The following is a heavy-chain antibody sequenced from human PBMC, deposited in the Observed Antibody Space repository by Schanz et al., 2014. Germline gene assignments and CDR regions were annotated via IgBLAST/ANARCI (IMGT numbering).Heavy chain of an antibody. Sequence: VQLVESGGGLVQPGGSLRLSCAASGFTVSNNYMSWVRQAPGKGLEWVAFIRYGSNQYYADSVKGRFTISRDNSKNTLSLQMNSLRAEDTAVYYCAKGFGGYDLVLDYWGQGTLVTVSS. D-gene: IGHD5-12*01. CDR1: GFTVSNNY. CDR3: AKGFGGYDLVLDY. V-gene: IGHV3-30*02. J-gene: IGHJ4*02. CDR2: IRYGSNQ.